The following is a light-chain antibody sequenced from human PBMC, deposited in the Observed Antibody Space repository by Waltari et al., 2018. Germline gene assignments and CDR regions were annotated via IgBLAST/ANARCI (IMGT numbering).Light chain of an antibody. CDR3: SAYAGSNNVV. V-gene: IGLV2-8*01. Sequence: QSALTQPPSASGSPGQSVTIPCTGTSSDVGRYNYVSWYQPHPGQAPKLIIFEVSTRPSGVPDRFSGSKSGNTASLTVSGLQAEDEADYYCSAYAGSNNVVFGGGTKLTVL. CDR1: SSDVGRYNY. J-gene: IGLJ2*01. CDR2: EVS.